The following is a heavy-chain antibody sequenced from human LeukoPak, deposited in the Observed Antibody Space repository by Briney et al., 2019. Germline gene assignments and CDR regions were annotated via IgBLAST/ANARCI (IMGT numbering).Heavy chain of an antibody. D-gene: IGHD6-13*01. V-gene: IGHV1-69*06. CDR1: GGTFSSYA. J-gene: IGHJ4*02. Sequence: PSVKVSCKASGGTFSSYAISWVRQAPGQGLEWMGGIIPIFGTANYAQKFQGRVTITADKSTSTAYMELSSLRSEDTAVYYCARSSIIAAAGPYYFDYWGQGTLVTVSS. CDR3: ARSSIIAAAGPYYFDY. CDR2: IIPIFGTA.